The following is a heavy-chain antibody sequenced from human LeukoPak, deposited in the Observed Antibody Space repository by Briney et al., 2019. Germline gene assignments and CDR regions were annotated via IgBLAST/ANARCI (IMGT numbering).Heavy chain of an antibody. Sequence: GGSLRLSCAASGFTFSSYAMHWVRQAPGKGLEWVADISYDGSNKYYADSVKGRFTISRDKSKNTLYLQMNSLRAEDTAVYSCARDPNPYDSSGYYWYYFDYWGQGTLVTVSS. D-gene: IGHD3-22*01. CDR2: ISYDGSNK. CDR3: ARDPNPYDSSGYYWYYFDY. CDR1: GFTFSSYA. V-gene: IGHV3-30-3*01. J-gene: IGHJ4*02.